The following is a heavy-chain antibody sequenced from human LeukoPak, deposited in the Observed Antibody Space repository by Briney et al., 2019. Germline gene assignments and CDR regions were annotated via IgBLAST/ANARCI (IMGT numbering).Heavy chain of an antibody. CDR1: GGSISSGGYY. CDR3: ARVAPDYGDYAVDY. CDR2: IYYSGST. V-gene: IGHV4-31*01. J-gene: IGHJ4*02. D-gene: IGHD4-17*01. Sequence: SETLSLTCTVSGGSISSGGYYWSWIRQHPGKGLEWIGYIYYSGSTYYNPSLKSQVTISVDTSKNQFSLKLSSVTAADTAVYYCARVAPDYGDYAVDYWGQGTLVTVSS.